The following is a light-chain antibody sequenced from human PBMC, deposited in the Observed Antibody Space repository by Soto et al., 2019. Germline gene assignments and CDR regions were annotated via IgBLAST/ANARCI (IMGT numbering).Light chain of an antibody. J-gene: IGKJ4*01. CDR3: QQYGSSPFT. CDR2: GAS. V-gene: IGKV3-20*01. CDR1: QSVSSNY. Sequence: EIVLTQSPGTLSLSPGERATLSCRASQSVSSNYLAWYQQKPGQAPRLLIYGASSTTTGIPDRFSGSGSGTEFTLTISRLEPEDFAVYYCQQYGSSPFTFGGGTKVEIK.